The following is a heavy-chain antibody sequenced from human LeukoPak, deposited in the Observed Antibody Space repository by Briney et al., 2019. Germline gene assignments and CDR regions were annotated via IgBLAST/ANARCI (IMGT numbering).Heavy chain of an antibody. D-gene: IGHD3-22*01. J-gene: IGHJ3*02. CDR3: ARDKVVIRAFDI. CDR1: GFTFSSYE. Sequence: PGGSLRLSCAASGFTFSSYEMNWVRQAPGKGLEWVSYISSSGSTIYYADSVKGRFTISRDNAKNSLYLQMNSLRAEDTAVYYCARDKVVIRAFDIWGQGTMVTVSP. V-gene: IGHV3-48*03. CDR2: ISSSGSTI.